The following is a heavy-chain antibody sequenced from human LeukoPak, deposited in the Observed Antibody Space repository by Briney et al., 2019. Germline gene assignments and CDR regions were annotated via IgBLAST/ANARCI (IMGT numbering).Heavy chain of an antibody. D-gene: IGHD3-10*01. CDR3: ARHLSLSYYYYYYMDV. J-gene: IGHJ6*03. Sequence: SETLSLTCAVYGGSFSGYYWSWIRQPPGKGLEWIGEINHSGSTNYNPSLKSRVTISVDTSKNQFSLKLSSVTAADTAVYYCARHLSLSYYYYYYMDVWGKGTTVTISS. V-gene: IGHV4-34*01. CDR2: INHSGST. CDR1: GGSFSGYY.